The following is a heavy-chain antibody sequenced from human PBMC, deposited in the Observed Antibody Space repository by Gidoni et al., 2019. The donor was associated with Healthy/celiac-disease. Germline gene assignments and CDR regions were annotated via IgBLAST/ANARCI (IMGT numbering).Heavy chain of an antibody. Sequence: EVQLVESGGGLVKPGGSMRRSCAASGFPFSIYSMNWVRQAPGKGLEWFSSISSSSSYIYYADSVKGRFTISRDNAKNSLYLQMNSLRAEDTAVYYCARDMWKLDTNVGEFDYWGQGTLVTVSS. CDR2: ISSSSSYI. CDR1: GFPFSIYS. V-gene: IGHV3-21*01. J-gene: IGHJ4*02. CDR3: ARDMWKLDTNVGEFDY. D-gene: IGHD1-1*01.